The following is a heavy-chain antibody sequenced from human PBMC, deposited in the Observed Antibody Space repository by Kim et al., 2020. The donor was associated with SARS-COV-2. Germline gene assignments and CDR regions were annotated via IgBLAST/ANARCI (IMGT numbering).Heavy chain of an antibody. J-gene: IGHJ4*01. Sequence: SETLSLTCAVSGGSISSGGYSWSWIRQPPGKGLEWIGYIYHSGSTYYNPSLKSRVTISVDRSKNQFSLKLSSVTAADTAVYYCASRETATLSQGNDYWG. D-gene: IGHD5-18*01. V-gene: IGHV4-30-2*01. CDR3: ASRETATLSQGNDY. CDR2: IYHSGST. CDR1: GGSISSGGYS.